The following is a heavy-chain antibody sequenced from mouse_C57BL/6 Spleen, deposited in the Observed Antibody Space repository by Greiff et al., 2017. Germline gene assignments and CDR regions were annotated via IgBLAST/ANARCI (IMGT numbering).Heavy chain of an antibody. CDR3: ARYGYYVGGAMDY. J-gene: IGHJ4*01. V-gene: IGHV1-82*01. D-gene: IGHD2-3*01. CDR1: GHAFSSSW. CDR2: IYPGDGDT. Sequence: VKVVESGPELVKPGASVKISCKASGHAFSSSWMNWVKQRPGKGLEWIGRIYPGDGDTNYNGKFKGKATLTADKSSSTASMQLSSLTSEDSAVYFCARYGYYVGGAMDYWGQGTSVTVSS.